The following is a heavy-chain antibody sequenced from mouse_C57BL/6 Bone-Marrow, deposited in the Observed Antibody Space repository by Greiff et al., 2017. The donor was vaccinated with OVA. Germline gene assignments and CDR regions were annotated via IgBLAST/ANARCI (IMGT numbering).Heavy chain of an antibody. CDR2: SRNKATDYTT. D-gene: IGHD2-12*01. CDR3: ARHYNYYWYFDV. CDR1: GFTFSDFY. Sequence: EVKLMESGGGFVQSGRSLRLSCATSGFTFSDFYMEWVRQAPGKGLEWIAASRNKATDYTTEYRASVKGRFIVSRDNPQRFLYLQMNDRRAVDSAIYYCARHYNYYWYFDVWGTGTTVTVSS. V-gene: IGHV7-1*01. J-gene: IGHJ1*03.